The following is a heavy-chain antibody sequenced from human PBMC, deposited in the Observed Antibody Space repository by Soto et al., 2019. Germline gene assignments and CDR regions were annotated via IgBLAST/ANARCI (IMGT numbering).Heavy chain of an antibody. CDR3: ARAVARDGSSWYRGGYDY. J-gene: IGHJ4*01. D-gene: IGHD6-13*01. Sequence: ASVKVSCKASGYTFTDYYIHWVRQAPGQGLEWMGWINPDTGGTDYRQNFQSWVTMTRDTSKTTAYMELSTLKSDDTAIYYCARAVARDGSSWYRGGYDYWGQ. CDR2: INPDTGGT. CDR1: GYTFTDYY. V-gene: IGHV1-2*04.